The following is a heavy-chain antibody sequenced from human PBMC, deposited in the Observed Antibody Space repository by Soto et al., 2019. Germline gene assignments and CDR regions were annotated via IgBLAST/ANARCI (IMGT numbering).Heavy chain of an antibody. J-gene: IGHJ4*02. CDR1: GFTFSNDA. V-gene: IGHV3-23*01. D-gene: IGHD3-22*01. Sequence: EVQLLESGGGLVQPGGSLRLSCAASGFTFSNDAMSCVRQATGKGLDWVSAISGSGGSTYYADSVKGRFTISRDNSKNTLDLQMNSLRAEDTAVYYCAKGSSGYRPYYFDDWGQGILVTVSS. CDR2: ISGSGGST. CDR3: AKGSSGYRPYYFDD.